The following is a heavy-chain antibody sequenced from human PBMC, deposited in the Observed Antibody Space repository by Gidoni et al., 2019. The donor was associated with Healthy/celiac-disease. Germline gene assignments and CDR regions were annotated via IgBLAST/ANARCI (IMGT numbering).Heavy chain of an antibody. Sequence: QVQLQESGPGLVKPSQPLSLTCTGSGGSISSGRHHWSWIRQPAGKGLEWIGRIYTSGSTNYNPSRKSRVTISVDTSKNQFSLKLSSVTAADTAVYYCATQGIVGATTAFDYWGQGTLVTVSS. V-gene: IGHV4-61*02. CDR3: ATQGIVGATTAFDY. J-gene: IGHJ4*02. CDR2: IYTSGST. CDR1: GGSISSGRHH. D-gene: IGHD1-26*01.